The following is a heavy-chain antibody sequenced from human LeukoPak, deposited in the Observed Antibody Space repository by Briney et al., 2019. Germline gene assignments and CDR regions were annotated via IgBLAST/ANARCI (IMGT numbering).Heavy chain of an antibody. CDR2: IKQDGSEK. D-gene: IGHD3-10*01. V-gene: IGHV3-7*01. CDR1: GFTFSSYW. Sequence: PGGSLRLSCAASGFTFSSYWMSWVRQAPGKGLEWVANIKQDGSEKYYVDSVKGRFTISRDNAKNSLYLQMNSLRAEDTAVYYCAREGWFGEFSYFGYWGQGTLVTVSS. J-gene: IGHJ4*02. CDR3: AREGWFGEFSYFGY.